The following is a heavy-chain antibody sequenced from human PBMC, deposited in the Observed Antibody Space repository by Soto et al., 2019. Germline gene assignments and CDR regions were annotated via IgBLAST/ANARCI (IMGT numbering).Heavy chain of an antibody. V-gene: IGHV3-21*04. CDR1: GFTFSSYS. Sequence: GGSLRLSCAASGFTFSSYSMNWVRQAPGKGLEWVSSISSSGSNIYYADSVKGRFTISRDNAKNSLYLQMNGLRAEDTAVYYCAKEQWLVRGFDYWGQGTLVTVSS. J-gene: IGHJ4*02. CDR3: AKEQWLVRGFDY. CDR2: ISSSGSNI. D-gene: IGHD6-19*01.